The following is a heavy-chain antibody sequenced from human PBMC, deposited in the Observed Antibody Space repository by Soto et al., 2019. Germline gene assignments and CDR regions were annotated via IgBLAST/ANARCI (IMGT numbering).Heavy chain of an antibody. V-gene: IGHV3-23*01. CDR1: GFTFSSYA. CDR3: AKGGCSSTSCAVAYYYYMDV. Sequence: EVQLLESGGGLVQPGGSLRLSCAASGFTFSSYAMSWVRQAPGKGLEWVSAISGSGGSTYYADSVKGRFTISRDNSKNTLYLQMNSLRAEDTAVYYCAKGGCSSTSCAVAYYYYMDVWGKGTTVTVSS. CDR2: ISGSGGST. D-gene: IGHD2-2*01. J-gene: IGHJ6*03.